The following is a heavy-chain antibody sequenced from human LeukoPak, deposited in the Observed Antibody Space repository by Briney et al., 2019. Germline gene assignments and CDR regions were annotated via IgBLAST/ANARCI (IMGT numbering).Heavy chain of an antibody. CDR3: AQSAGDTPWYYYGMDV. Sequence: GGSLRLSCAASGFTFSSYARSWVRQAPGKGLEWVSAISGSGGSTYYADSVKGRFTISRDNSKNTLYMQMNSLRAEDTAVYYCAQSAGDTPWYYYGMDVWGKGTTVTVSS. CDR2: ISGSGGST. D-gene: IGHD4-17*01. J-gene: IGHJ6*04. V-gene: IGHV3-23*01. CDR1: GFTFSSYA.